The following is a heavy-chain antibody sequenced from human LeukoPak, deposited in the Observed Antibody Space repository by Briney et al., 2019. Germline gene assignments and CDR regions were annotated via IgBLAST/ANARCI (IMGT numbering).Heavy chain of an antibody. J-gene: IGHJ5*02. CDR2: ISAYNANT. CDR3: ARDQNWFDP. CDR1: VYTFTNYG. V-gene: IGHV1-18*01. Sequence: ASVRASYTPSVYTFTNYGISGVRQAPGEGREGMGWISAYNANTNYARKLQGRVTMTTDTSTSTPYMELRSLRSVDSAVYYCARDQNWFDPWGQGTLVTVSS.